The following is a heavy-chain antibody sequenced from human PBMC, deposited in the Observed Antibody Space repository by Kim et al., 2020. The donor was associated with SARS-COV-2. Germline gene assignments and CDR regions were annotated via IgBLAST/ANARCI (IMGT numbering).Heavy chain of an antibody. D-gene: IGHD2-15*01. J-gene: IGHJ6*02. CDR2: ISYDGSNK. V-gene: IGHV3-30*03. Sequence: GGSLRLSCAASGFTFSSYGMHWVRQAPGKGLEWVAVISYDGSNKYYADSVKGRFTISRDNSKNTLYLQMNSLRAEDTAVYYCASTALGYCSGGSCYPRYYYYGMDVWGQGTTVTVSS. CDR1: GFTFSSYG. CDR3: ASTALGYCSGGSCYPRYYYYGMDV.